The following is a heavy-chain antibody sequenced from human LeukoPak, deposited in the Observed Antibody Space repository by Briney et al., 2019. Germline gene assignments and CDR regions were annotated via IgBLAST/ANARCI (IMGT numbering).Heavy chain of an antibody. CDR1: GGSMSSYY. CDR2: IYHSGST. V-gene: IGHV4-4*07. CDR3: ARDPSSGRDNH. Sequence: SETLSLTCTVSGGSMSSYYWSWIRQPAGKGLEWIGSIYHSGSTYYNPSLKSRVTISVDTSKNQFSLKLSSVTAADTAVYYCARDPSSGRDNHWGQGTLVTVSS. D-gene: IGHD3-10*01. J-gene: IGHJ4*02.